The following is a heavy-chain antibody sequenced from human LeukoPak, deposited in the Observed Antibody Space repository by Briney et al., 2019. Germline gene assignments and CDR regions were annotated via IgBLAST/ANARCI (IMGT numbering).Heavy chain of an antibody. CDR3: ARSGIAVAGKANDY. CDR1: GYTFTGYF. D-gene: IGHD6-19*01. Sequence: GASVKVSCKASGYTFTGYFIHWVRQAPGQGLEWMGWINPDSGDTRYAQKFQGRVTVTRDTSISTAYMELSRLRSDDTAIFYCARSGIAVAGKANDYWGQGTLVTVSS. V-gene: IGHV1-2*02. J-gene: IGHJ4*02. CDR2: INPDSGDT.